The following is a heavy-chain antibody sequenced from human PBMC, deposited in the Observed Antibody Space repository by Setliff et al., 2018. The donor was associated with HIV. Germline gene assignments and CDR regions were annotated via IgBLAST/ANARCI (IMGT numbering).Heavy chain of an antibody. CDR1: GGSFSGYY. Sequence: SETLSLTCAVYGGSFSGYYWNWIRQPAGKGLEWIGRIYTSGSTNYNPSLKSRVTISVDTSKTQFSLKLSSVTAADTAVYYCARVSSTYWYSIFRNYYYHMDVWGKGTTVTVSS. D-gene: IGHD2-8*02. J-gene: IGHJ6*03. CDR3: ARVSSTYWYSIFRNYYYHMDV. CDR2: IYTSGST. V-gene: IGHV4-59*10.